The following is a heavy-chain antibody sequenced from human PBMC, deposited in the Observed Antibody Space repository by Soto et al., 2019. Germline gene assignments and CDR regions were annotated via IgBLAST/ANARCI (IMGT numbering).Heavy chain of an antibody. J-gene: IGHJ6*02. V-gene: IGHV3-74*01. CDR3: ARVQGVAARPYYYYGMDV. CDR1: GFTFSSYW. CDR2: INSDGSST. D-gene: IGHD6-6*01. Sequence: PGGSLRLSCAASGFTFSSYWMHWVRQAPGKGLVWVSRINSDGSSTSYADSVKGRFTISRDNAKNTLYLQMNSLRAEDTAVYYCARVQGVAARPYYYYGMDVWGQGTTVTVSS.